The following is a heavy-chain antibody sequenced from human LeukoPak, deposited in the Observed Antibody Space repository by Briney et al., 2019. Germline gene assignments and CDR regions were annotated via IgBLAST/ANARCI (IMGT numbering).Heavy chain of an antibody. V-gene: IGHV1-69*13. J-gene: IGHJ4*02. CDR3: ASRLYCSNTRCRNFPFAY. D-gene: IGHD2-2*01. CDR2: IIPIFGTA. CDR1: GGTFSSYA. Sequence: SVKVSCKASGGTFSSYAINWVRQAPGQGLEWMGGIIPIFGTANYAQKFQDRVTITADDSTSTAYMELSSLRSEDTAIYYCASRLYCSNTRCRNFPFAYWGQGTLVTVSS.